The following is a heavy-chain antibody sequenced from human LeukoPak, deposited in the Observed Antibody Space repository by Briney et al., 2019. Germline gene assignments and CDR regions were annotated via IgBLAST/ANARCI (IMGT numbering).Heavy chain of an antibody. Sequence: ASVKVSCKASGYTFTGYYMHWVRQAPGQGLEWMGWINPNSGGTNYAQKFQGWVTMTRDTSISTAYMELSRLRSDDTAVYYCARGKSFGESYDAFDIWGQGTMVTVSS. V-gene: IGHV1-2*04. J-gene: IGHJ3*02. CDR2: INPNSGGT. CDR1: GYTFTGYY. CDR3: ARGKSFGESYDAFDI. D-gene: IGHD3-10*01.